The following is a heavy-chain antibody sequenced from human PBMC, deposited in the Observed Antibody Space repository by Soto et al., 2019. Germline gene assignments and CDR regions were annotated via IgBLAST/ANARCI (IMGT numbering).Heavy chain of an antibody. CDR1: GGSISSGDYY. Sequence: QVQLHESGPGLVKPSQTLSLPCTVSGGSISSGDYYWSWIRQPPGKGLEWIGYIYYSGSTYYNPSLKSRVTISGDSSRNQFSLTLSSVTAADTAVYYCARDLDLNGMDVWGQGTTVTVSS. V-gene: IGHV4-30-4*01. D-gene: IGHD1-1*01. CDR2: IYYSGST. CDR3: ARDLDLNGMDV. J-gene: IGHJ6*02.